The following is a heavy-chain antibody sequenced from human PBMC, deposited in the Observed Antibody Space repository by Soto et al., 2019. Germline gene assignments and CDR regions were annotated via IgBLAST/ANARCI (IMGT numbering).Heavy chain of an antibody. J-gene: IGHJ6*02. CDR1: GGHISSSSYY. Sequence: SETLYLTCTVSGGHISSSSYYRGWIPQPQVKGLDWIGCIYYSGSSYYNPSLKSRVTISVDTSKNQFSLKLSSVTAADTAVYYCACIFSGGYGYGFYYYGMDVWGQGTTVT. V-gene: IGHV4-39*01. CDR2: IYYSGSS. CDR3: ACIFSGGYGYGFYYYGMDV. D-gene: IGHD5-18*01.